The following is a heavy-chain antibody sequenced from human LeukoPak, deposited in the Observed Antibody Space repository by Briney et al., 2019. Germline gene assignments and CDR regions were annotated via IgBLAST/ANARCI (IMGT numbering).Heavy chain of an antibody. D-gene: IGHD6-25*01. CDR1: GFTFKNYG. J-gene: IGHJ6*02. CDR3: ARSKGGAQREYGMDV. Sequence: GGSLRLSCAASGFTFKNYGMNWVRQAPGKGMEWVSSISSGSTYIDNADSLKGRFTISRDNDKNSLYLEMNSLRAEDTAVYYCARSKGGAQREYGMDVWGQGTTVTVSS. CDR2: ISSGSTYI. V-gene: IGHV3-21*06.